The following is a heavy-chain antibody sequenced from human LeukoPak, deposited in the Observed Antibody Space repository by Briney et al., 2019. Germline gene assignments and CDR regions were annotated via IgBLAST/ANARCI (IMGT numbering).Heavy chain of an antibody. D-gene: IGHD2-2*01. CDR3: AKVPGRYCSTSTSCPTLDS. Sequence: PGGSLRLSCAASGFTFSSYAMSWVRQAPGKGLEWVSVISGGSVTTYYADSVKGRFTISRDNSKNTLYLQMNSLRGDDTAVYYCAKVPGRYCSTSTSCPTLDSWGQGTLVTVSS. CDR2: ISGGSVTT. V-gene: IGHV3-23*01. CDR1: GFTFSSYA. J-gene: IGHJ4*02.